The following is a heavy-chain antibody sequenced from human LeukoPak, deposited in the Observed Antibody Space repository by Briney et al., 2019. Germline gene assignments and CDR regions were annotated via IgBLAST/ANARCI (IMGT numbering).Heavy chain of an antibody. CDR3: ARESGGFDF. CDR1: GFTFSSYA. CDR2: ISYDGSNK. V-gene: IGHV3-30-3*01. J-gene: IGHJ4*02. D-gene: IGHD3-10*01. Sequence: GGSLRLSCAASGFTFSSYAMHWVRQAPGKGLEWVAVISYDGSNKYYADSVKGRFTISRDNSKNTLYLQMNSLRAEDTAVYYCARESGGFDFWGQGTLVTVSS.